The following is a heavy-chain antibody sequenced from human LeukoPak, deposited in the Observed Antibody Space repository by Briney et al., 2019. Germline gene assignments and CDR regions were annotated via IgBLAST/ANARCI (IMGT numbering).Heavy chain of an antibody. CDR3: ARDYGLTYYYDSSGYSAFDI. J-gene: IGHJ3*02. CDR1: GYTFTSYY. D-gene: IGHD3-22*01. Sequence: GASVKVSCKASGYTFTSYYMHWVRQAPGQGLEWMGWINPNSGGTNYAQKFQGRVTMTRDTSISTAYMELSRLRSDDTAVYYCARDYGLTYYYDSSGYSAFDIWGQGTMVTVSS. CDR2: INPNSGGT. V-gene: IGHV1-2*02.